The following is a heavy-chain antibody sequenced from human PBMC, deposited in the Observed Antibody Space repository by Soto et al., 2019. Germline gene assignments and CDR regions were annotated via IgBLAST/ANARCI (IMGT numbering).Heavy chain of an antibody. Sequence: QVQLQESGPGLVKPSQTLSLTCTVSGDSMTTVSYYWPWIRQHTGQVLEWIGFISYSGSTYYSSSLKGRVAISADTSKNQFSLKLNSVTAADTAVYYCTRGDYWGQGTLVTVSS. CDR2: ISYSGST. CDR1: GDSMTTVSYY. CDR3: TRGDY. J-gene: IGHJ4*02. V-gene: IGHV4-31*03.